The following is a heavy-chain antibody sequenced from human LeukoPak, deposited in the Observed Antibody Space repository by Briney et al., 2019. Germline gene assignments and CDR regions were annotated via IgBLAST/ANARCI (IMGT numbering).Heavy chain of an antibody. CDR1: GFTFNSYW. V-gene: IGHV3-7*01. J-gene: IGHJ4*02. CDR3: AKPVNLFDY. Sequence: GGSLRLSCAASGFTFNSYWMSWVRQAPGKGLEWVTNTKEDGSAQYYVDSVKGRFTISRDNAQNSLNLQMNSLRAEDTAVYYCAKPVNLFDYWGQGTLVTVSS. D-gene: IGHD1-14*01. CDR2: TKEDGSAQ.